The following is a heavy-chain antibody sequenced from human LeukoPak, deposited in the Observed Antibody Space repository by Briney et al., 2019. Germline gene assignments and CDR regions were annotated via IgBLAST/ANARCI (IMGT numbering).Heavy chain of an antibody. Sequence: GGSLRLSCAASGFTFSSYWMSWIRQAPGKGLEWISYISHSGSTIYYADSVKGRFTISRDNAKNSLYLQMNSLRAEDTAVYYCARDRDYYDSSGLQYFQHWGQGTLVTVSS. CDR2: ISHSGSTI. D-gene: IGHD3-22*01. CDR1: GFTFSSYW. CDR3: ARDRDYYDSSGLQYFQH. V-gene: IGHV3-11*01. J-gene: IGHJ1*01.